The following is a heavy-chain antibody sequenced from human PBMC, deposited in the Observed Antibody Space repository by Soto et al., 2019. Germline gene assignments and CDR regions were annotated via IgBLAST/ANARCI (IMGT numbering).Heavy chain of an antibody. CDR3: ARSSVAGAGYFQH. D-gene: IGHD6-19*01. CDR1: GGSVSGGVYY. CDR2: IYYSGST. J-gene: IGHJ1*01. Sequence: QVQLQESGPGLVKPSQTLSLTCTVSGGSVSGGVYYWNWIRQHPEKGLEWIGYIYYSGSTYYNPSLRSRVTISAHTSKNQFSLKLSSVTVADTAVYYCARSSVAGAGYFQHWGQGTQVIVSS. V-gene: IGHV4-31*03.